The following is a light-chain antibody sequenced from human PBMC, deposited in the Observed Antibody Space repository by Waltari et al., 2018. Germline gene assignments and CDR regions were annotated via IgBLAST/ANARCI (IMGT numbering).Light chain of an antibody. CDR2: RAS. V-gene: IGKV1-5*03. CDR3: QQYDSESYT. Sequence: DIQMTQSPSTLSASVGDKVTITCRAKESISIWLAWYQHKTGTAPKLLIYRASTLERGVPSRFSGAGSGTEFTLTISSLQPDDFATYYCQQYDSESYTFGQGTKLEIK. CDR1: ESISIW. J-gene: IGKJ2*01.